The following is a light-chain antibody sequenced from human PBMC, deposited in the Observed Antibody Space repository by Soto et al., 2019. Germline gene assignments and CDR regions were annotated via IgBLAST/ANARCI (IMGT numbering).Light chain of an antibody. V-gene: IGKV1-39*01. CDR2: AAS. Sequence: DIQMTPSPSSLSASVGDRVTITCRASQSISSYLNWYQQKPGKAPKLLIYAASSLQSGVPSRFSGSGPGTDFTLTIRSLQPEDYAPYYCEQSYSTPQTFGQGTKVEIK. CDR1: QSISSY. CDR3: EQSYSTPQT. J-gene: IGKJ1*01.